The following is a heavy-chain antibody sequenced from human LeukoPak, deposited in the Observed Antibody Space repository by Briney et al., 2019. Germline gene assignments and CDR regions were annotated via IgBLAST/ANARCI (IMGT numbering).Heavy chain of an antibody. Sequence: SDTLSLTCTVSGYSISSGYYWGWIRQPPGKGLGWIGSIYHSGSTYYNPSLKSRVTISVDTSKNQFSLKLSSVTAADTAVYYCAISYYYDSSGYYIYYFDYWGQGTLVTVSS. CDR2: IYHSGST. V-gene: IGHV4-38-2*02. CDR3: AISYYYDSSGYYIYYFDY. J-gene: IGHJ4*02. D-gene: IGHD3-22*01. CDR1: GYSISSGYY.